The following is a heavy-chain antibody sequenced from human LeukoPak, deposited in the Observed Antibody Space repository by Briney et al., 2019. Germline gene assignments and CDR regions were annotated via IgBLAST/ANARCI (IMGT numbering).Heavy chain of an antibody. D-gene: IGHD6-13*01. CDR3: ARHSGSSWSYFDH. Sequence: SETLSLTCTVSGVSISSYYWSWIRQPPGKGLEWIGYIYYSGSTYYNPSLKSRVTMSVDTSKNQFSLKLSSVTAADSAVYYCARHSGSSWSYFDHWGQGTLVTVSS. CDR1: GVSISSYY. V-gene: IGHV4-59*08. J-gene: IGHJ4*02. CDR2: IYYSGST.